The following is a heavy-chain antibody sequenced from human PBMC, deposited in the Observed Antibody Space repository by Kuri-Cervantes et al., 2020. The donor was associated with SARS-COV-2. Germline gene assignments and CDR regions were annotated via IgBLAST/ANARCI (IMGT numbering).Heavy chain of an antibody. CDR3: GRQASDWHIDY. CDR2: IHHSGDT. V-gene: IGHV4-4*02. Sequence: SETLSLTCAVSGGSLTITNWWSWVRQPPGKGLEWIGEIHHSGDTSYNSSLKSRVTISLDKSKNQFSLKLNSVTATDTAVYYCGRQASDWHIDYWGQGTLVTVSS. D-gene: IGHD3-9*01. CDR1: GGSLTITNW. J-gene: IGHJ4*02.